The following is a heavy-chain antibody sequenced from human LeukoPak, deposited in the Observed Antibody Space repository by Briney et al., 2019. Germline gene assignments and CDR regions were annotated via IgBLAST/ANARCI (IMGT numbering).Heavy chain of an antibody. CDR2: IYYSGST. V-gene: IGHV4-39*07. CDR1: GGSISSSSYY. J-gene: IGHJ4*02. D-gene: IGHD1-26*01. CDR3: AKGNLGDF. Sequence: SETLSLTCTVSGGSISSSSYYWGWIRQPPGKGLEWIGSIYYSGSTYYNPSLKSRVTISVDTSKNQFSLKLSSVTAADTALYYCAKGNLGDFWGQGTLVTVSS.